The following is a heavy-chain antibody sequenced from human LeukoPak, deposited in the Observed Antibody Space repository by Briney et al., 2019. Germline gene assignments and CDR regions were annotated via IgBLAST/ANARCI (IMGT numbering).Heavy chain of an antibody. CDR1: GFTFSSDA. CDR3: AKVSYYDFWRVPFDY. V-gene: IGHV3-23*01. Sequence: GGSLRLSCAASGFTFSSDAMSWVRQAPGKGLEWISAISGSGGSTYYADSVKGRFTISRDNSKNTLYPQMNSLRAEDTAVYYCAKVSYYDFWRVPFDYWGQGALVTVSS. CDR2: ISGSGGST. J-gene: IGHJ4*02. D-gene: IGHD3-3*01.